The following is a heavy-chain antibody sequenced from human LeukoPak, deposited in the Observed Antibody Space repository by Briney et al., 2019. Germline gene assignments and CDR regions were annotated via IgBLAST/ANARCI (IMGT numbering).Heavy chain of an antibody. V-gene: IGHV3-21*01. CDR1: GFTFSSYS. CDR3: ARYYYDSSGYYLDY. Sequence: GGSLRLSCAASGFTFSSYSMHWVRQAPGKGLEWVSSISSNSSYIYYADSVKGRFTISRDNAKNSLYLQTNSLRAEDTAVYYCARYYYDSSGYYLDYWGQGTLVTVSS. D-gene: IGHD3-22*01. J-gene: IGHJ4*02. CDR2: ISSNSSYI.